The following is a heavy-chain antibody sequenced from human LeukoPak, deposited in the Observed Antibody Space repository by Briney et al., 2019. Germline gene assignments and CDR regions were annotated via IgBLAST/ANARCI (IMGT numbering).Heavy chain of an antibody. Sequence: PGGSLRLSCAASGFTFSSSSMNWVRQAPGKGLERVSSISSSGKYIYYADSMKGRFTISRDNAKDSVSLQMDSLRVEDTAIYFCARDLGARISCYSHWGQGTLVTVSS. D-gene: IGHD2-15*01. V-gene: IGHV3-21*01. J-gene: IGHJ4*02. CDR3: ARDLGARISCYSH. CDR1: GFTFSSSS. CDR2: ISSSGKYI.